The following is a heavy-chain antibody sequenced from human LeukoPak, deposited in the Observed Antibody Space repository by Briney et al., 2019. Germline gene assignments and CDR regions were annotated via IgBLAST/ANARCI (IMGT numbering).Heavy chain of an antibody. V-gene: IGHV3-13*01. CDR2: IGTAGDT. CDR1: GFTFSSYD. J-gene: IGHJ3*02. Sequence: PGGSLRLSCAASGFTFSSYDMHWVRQATGKGLEWVSAIGTAGDTYYPGSVKGRLTISRENAKNSLYLQMNSLRARDTAVYYCARVGVAGGAFDIWGQGTMVTVSS. CDR3: ARVGVAGGAFDI. D-gene: IGHD6-19*01.